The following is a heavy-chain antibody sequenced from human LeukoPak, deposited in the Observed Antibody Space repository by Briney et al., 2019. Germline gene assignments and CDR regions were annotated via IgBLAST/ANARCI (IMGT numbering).Heavy chain of an antibody. J-gene: IGHJ4*02. CDR3: ARLGLPDY. CDR1: GFTFSGYW. D-gene: IGHD2-21*01. Sequence: GGSLRLSCAASGFTFSGYWMSWVRQAPGKGQEWVANIKQDGNVKYYVDSVKGRFTISRDNAKNSLFLQMNSLRAEDTAVYYCARLGLPDYWGQGTLVTVSS. CDR2: IKQDGNVK. V-gene: IGHV3-7*03.